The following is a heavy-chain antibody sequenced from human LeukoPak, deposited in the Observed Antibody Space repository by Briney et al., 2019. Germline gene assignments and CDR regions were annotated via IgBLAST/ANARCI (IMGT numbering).Heavy chain of an antibody. D-gene: IGHD3-10*01. V-gene: IGHV4-61*02. Sequence: PSETLSLTCTVSGASVSSGSYFWSWIRQPAGKGLEWIGRIFSSGSTNYNPSLKSRVTISLDTSTNQFSLNLRSVTAADTAVYYCARDHAGVQDYWGQGTLVTVSS. J-gene: IGHJ4*02. CDR2: IFSSGST. CDR3: ARDHAGVQDY. CDR1: GASVSSGSYF.